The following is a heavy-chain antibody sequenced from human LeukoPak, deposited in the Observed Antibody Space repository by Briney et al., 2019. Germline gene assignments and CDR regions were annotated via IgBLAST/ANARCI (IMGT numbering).Heavy chain of an antibody. CDR2: ISAYNGNT. D-gene: IGHD4-17*01. CDR3: AREAYGDYVPGY. J-gene: IGHJ4*02. Sequence: GASVKVSCKASGYTFTSYDINWVRQAPGQGLEWMGWISAYNGNTNYAQKLQGRVTMATDTSTSTAYMELRSLRSDDTAVYYCAREAYGDYVPGYWGQGTLVTVSS. CDR1: GYTFTSYD. V-gene: IGHV1-18*01.